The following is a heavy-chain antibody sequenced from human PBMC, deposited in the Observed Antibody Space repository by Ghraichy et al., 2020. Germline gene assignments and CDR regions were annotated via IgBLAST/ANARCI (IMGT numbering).Heavy chain of an antibody. CDR2: IYYSGSP. Sequence: SETLSLTCTVSGGSISSYYWSWIRQPPGKGLEWIGYIYYSGSPNYNPSLKSRVTISVETSKNQFSLKLSSVTAADTAVYYCARVSNRGDFYGSGSYYTLPFDYWGQGTLVTVSS. CDR1: GGSISSYY. D-gene: IGHD3-10*01. CDR3: ARVSNRGDFYGSGSYYTLPFDY. V-gene: IGHV4-59*01. J-gene: IGHJ4*02.